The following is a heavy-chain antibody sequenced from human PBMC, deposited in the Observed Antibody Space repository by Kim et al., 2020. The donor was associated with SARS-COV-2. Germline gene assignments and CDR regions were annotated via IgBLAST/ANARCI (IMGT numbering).Heavy chain of an antibody. V-gene: IGHV3-30*18. Sequence: GGSLRLSCAASGFTFSSYGMHWVRQAPGKGLEWVAVISYDGSNKYYADSVKGRFTISRDNSKNTLYLQMNSLRAEDTAVYYCAKDNANSGIWGCSWYRNYYGMDVWGQGTTVTVSS. CDR2: ISYDGSNK. J-gene: IGHJ6*02. CDR1: GFTFSSYG. D-gene: IGHD6-13*01. CDR3: AKDNANSGIWGCSWYRNYYGMDV.